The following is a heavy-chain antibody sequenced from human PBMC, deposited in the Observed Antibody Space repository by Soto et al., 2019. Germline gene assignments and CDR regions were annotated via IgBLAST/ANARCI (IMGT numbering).Heavy chain of an antibody. Sequence: GGSLKPSCAASGFNFSSYGMPGVRQAPGKGLEWVAVIWYDGSNKYYADSVKGRFTISRDNSKNTLNLQMNSLRAEDTAVYYCARRSSSWYFDYWGQGTLVTVSS. CDR1: GFNFSSYG. CDR3: ARRSSSWYFDY. V-gene: IGHV3-33*01. CDR2: IWYDGSNK. D-gene: IGHD6-13*01. J-gene: IGHJ4*02.